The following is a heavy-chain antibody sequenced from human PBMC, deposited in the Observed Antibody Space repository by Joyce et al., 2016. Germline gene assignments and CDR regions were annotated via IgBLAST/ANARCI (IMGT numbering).Heavy chain of an antibody. Sequence: QVHLQESGPGLVKPSETLSLTCTVSGDSVTSLFWNWIRLPPGKGLEWVAHISSTGGTKYNPSLKSRATISLDAPRNQFSLKLTSVTAADTAIYYCARDGGYYFDYWGQGTLVAVSS. CDR3: ARDGGYYFDY. V-gene: IGHV4-59*02. CDR2: ISSTGGT. D-gene: IGHD3-16*01. CDR1: GDSVTSLF. J-gene: IGHJ4*02.